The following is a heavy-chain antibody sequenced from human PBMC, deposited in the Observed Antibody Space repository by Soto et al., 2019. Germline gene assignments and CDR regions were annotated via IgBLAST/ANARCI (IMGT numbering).Heavy chain of an antibody. D-gene: IGHD3-16*02. CDR2: ISAYNGNT. Sequence: ASVKVSCKASGYTFTSYGISWVRQAPGQGLEWMGWISAYNGNTNYAQKLQGRVTMTTDTSTSTAYMELRSLRSDDTAVYYCARVYQITFGGVIGIDYWGQGTLVTVSS. V-gene: IGHV1-18*01. CDR1: GYTFTSYG. CDR3: ARVYQITFGGVIGIDY. J-gene: IGHJ4*02.